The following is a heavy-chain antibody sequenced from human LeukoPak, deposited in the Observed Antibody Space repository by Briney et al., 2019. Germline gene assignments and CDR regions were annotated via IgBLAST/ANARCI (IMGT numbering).Heavy chain of an antibody. D-gene: IGHD2-2*01. CDR1: GYSFIGYY. V-gene: IGHV1-2*02. CDR2: ISPNSGDT. J-gene: IGHJ4*02. CDR3: ARDRVVVPAAFDY. Sequence: ASVKVSCKASGYSFIGYYMHWVRQAPGQGLEWMGWISPNSGDTNYAQKFQGRVTMTRDTSISTAYMELSRLRSDDTAVYYCARDRVVVPAAFDYWGQGTLVTVSS.